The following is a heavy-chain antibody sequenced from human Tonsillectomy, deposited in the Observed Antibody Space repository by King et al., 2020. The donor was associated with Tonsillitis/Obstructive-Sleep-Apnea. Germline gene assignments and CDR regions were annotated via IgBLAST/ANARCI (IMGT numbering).Heavy chain of an antibody. V-gene: IGHV4-31*03. D-gene: IGHD3-9*01. J-gene: IGHJ4*02. Sequence: QLQESGPGLVKPSQTLSLTCTVSGGSISSGGYYWSWIRQHPGKGLEWIGYIYYSGSTYYNPSLKSRVTISVDTSKNQFSLKLSSVTAADTAVYYCARLGNWGYDILTGLDYWGQGPLVTVSS. CDR3: ARLGNWGYDILTGLDY. CDR1: GGSISSGGYY. CDR2: IYYSGST.